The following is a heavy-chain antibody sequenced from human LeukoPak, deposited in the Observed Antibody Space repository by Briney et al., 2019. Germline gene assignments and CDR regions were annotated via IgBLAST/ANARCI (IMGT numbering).Heavy chain of an antibody. V-gene: IGHV4-59*12. Sequence: SETLSLTCTVSGGSISTYYWSWIRQPPAKGLEWIGYIYYSGTTNYNPPLKSRVTISVDTSKNQFSLKLSSVTAADTAVYYCARYPTWYYYYGMDVWGQGTTVTVSS. CDR1: GGSISTYY. CDR3: ARYPTWYYYYGMDV. J-gene: IGHJ6*02. CDR2: IYYSGTT.